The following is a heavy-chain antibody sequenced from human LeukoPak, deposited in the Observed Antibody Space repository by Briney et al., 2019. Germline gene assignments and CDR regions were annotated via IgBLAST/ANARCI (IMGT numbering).Heavy chain of an antibody. J-gene: IGHJ4*02. CDR3: ARTYYYGSGSPEKGFDY. CDR1: GYTLTGYY. D-gene: IGHD3-10*01. V-gene: IGHV1-2*02. CDR2: INPNSGGT. Sequence: ASVKVSCKASGYTLTGYYMHWVRQAPGQGLEWMGWINPNSGGTNYAQKFQGRVTMTRDTSISTAYMELSRLRSDDTAVYYCARTYYYGSGSPEKGFDYWGQGTLVTVSS.